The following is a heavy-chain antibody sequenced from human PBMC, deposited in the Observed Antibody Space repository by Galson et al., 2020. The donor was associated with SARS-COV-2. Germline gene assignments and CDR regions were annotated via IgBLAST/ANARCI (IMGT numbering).Heavy chain of an antibody. J-gene: IGHJ4*02. Sequence: ASVKVSCKASGYTFTSYGISWVRQAPGQGLEWMGWISAYNGNTNYAQKLQGRVTMTTDTSTSTAYMELRSLRSDDTAVYYCARDMPWQMGAPHFDYWGQGTLVTVSS. V-gene: IGHV1-18*01. CDR2: ISAYNGNT. D-gene: IGHD1-26*01. CDR1: GYTFTSYG. CDR3: ARDMPWQMGAPHFDY.